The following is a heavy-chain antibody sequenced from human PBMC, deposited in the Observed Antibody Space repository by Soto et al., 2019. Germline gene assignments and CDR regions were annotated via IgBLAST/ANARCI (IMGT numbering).Heavy chain of an antibody. D-gene: IGHD2-21*02. CDR2: ISYDGSNK. CDR3: AKALSSVTATYYYYGMDV. J-gene: IGHJ6*02. CDR1: GFTFSSYG. Sequence: GGSLRLSCAASGFTFSSYGMHWVRQAPGKGLEWVAVISYDGSNKYYADSVKGRFTISRDNSKNTLYLQMNSLRAEDTAVYYCAKALSSVTATYYYYGMDVWGQGTTVTVSS. V-gene: IGHV3-30*18.